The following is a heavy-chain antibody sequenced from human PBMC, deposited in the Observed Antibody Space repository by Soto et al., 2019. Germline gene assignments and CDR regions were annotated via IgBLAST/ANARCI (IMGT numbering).Heavy chain of an antibody. V-gene: IGHV1-46*01. CDR1: GYIFTAYS. J-gene: IGHJ1*01. CDR2: VNPSGGST. Sequence: QVQLVQSGAEVKKPGASVKVSCKASGYIFTAYSMHWVRQAPGQGLEWMGVVNPSGGSTNYAQKFRGRITMTRDTSTSTGVMHLSSLTSEDTAVYYCAREENCSDGVCYSEYFQRWGQGTLVTVSS. D-gene: IGHD2-15*01. CDR3: AREENCSDGVCYSEYFQR.